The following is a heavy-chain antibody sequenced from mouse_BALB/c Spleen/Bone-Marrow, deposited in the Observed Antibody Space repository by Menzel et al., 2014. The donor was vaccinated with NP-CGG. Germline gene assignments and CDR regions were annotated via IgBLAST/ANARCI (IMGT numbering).Heavy chain of an antibody. CDR3: ARGLRLRDYFGY. Sequence: VQLQQSGPGLVAPSQSLSITCTVSGFSLTSYGVHWVRQPPGKGLEWLGVIWAGGITNYNSTLMSRLSISKDNSKSQVFLKMNSLQSDDTAMYYCARGLRLRDYFGYWGQGTTLTVSS. CDR1: GFSLTSYG. D-gene: IGHD1-2*01. V-gene: IGHV2-9*02. CDR2: IWAGGIT. J-gene: IGHJ2*01.